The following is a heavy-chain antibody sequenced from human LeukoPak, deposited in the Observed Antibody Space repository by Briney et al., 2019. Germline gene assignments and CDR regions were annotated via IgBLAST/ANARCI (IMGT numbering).Heavy chain of an antibody. D-gene: IGHD6-13*01. V-gene: IGHV3-23*01. CDR3: AKGPAAQPDY. CDR1: GFTFGSYA. Sequence: GGSLRTSCAASGFTFGSYAMNWVRQGPEKGLEWVSAISGSGGNTYYVDSVKGRFTISRDNSKNTLYLQMNFLRAEDTAVYYCAKGPAAQPDYWGQGTLVTVSS. J-gene: IGHJ4*02. CDR2: ISGSGGNT.